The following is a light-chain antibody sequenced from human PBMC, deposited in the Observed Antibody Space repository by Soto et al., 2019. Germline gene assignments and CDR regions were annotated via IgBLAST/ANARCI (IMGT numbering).Light chain of an antibody. CDR3: GTWDNSLSALV. V-gene: IGLV1-51*01. CDR2: DNN. CDR1: SSNIAINY. J-gene: IGLJ3*02. Sequence: QSVLTQPPSVSAAPGQMVTISCSGSSSNIAINYVSWYQHLPGTAPRLLVYDNNKRPSGIPDRFSGSKSGTSATLGITGLQTGDEADYYCGTWDNSLSALVFGGGTKLTVL.